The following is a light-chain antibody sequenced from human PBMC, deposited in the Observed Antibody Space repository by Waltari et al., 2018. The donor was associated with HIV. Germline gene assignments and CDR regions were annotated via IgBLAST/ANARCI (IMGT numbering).Light chain of an antibody. J-gene: IGKJ2*01. V-gene: IGKV1-9*01. CDR1: QAINNY. CDR3: QQLNNYPHT. Sequence: DIQSTQSPSFLSASVADRVTITCRASQAINNYLAWYQQKPGKAPKLLIYATSTLQSGVPSRFSGSGSGTEFSLTVSSLQPEDFATYYCQQLNNYPHTFGQGTKLEIK. CDR2: ATS.